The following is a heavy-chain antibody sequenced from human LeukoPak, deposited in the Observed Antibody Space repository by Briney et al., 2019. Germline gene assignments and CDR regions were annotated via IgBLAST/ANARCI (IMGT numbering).Heavy chain of an antibody. Sequence: ASVKVSCKASGYTFTSYYMHWVRQAPGQGLEWMGIINPSGGSTNYAQKFQGRVTITADKSTSTAYMELSSLRSEDTAVYYCARDTYYYDSSGSPSDYWGQGTLVTVSS. CDR1: GYTFTSYY. J-gene: IGHJ4*02. V-gene: IGHV1-46*01. D-gene: IGHD3-22*01. CDR2: INPSGGST. CDR3: ARDTYYYDSSGSPSDY.